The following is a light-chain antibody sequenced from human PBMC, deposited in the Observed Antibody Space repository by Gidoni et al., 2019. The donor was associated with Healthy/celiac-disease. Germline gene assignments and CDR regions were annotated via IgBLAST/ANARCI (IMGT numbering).Light chain of an antibody. CDR2: AAS. V-gene: IGKV1-8*01. J-gene: IGKJ4*01. Sequence: AIRMTQSPSSFSASTGDRVTITCRASQGISSYLAWYQQKPGKAPKLLIYAASTLQSGVPSRFSGSGVGTDFTLTISCLQSEDFATYYCQQYYSYPLTFGGGTKVEIK. CDR3: QQYYSYPLT. CDR1: QGISSY.